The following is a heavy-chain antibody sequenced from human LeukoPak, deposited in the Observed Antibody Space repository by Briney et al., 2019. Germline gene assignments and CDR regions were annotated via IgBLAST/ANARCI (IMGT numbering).Heavy chain of an antibody. J-gene: IGHJ3*02. CDR2: IYYSGST. Sequence: PSETLSPTCTVSGGSLSSGDYYWSWIRQPPGKGLEWIGYIYYSGSTYYNPSLKSRVTISVDTSKNQFSLKLSSVTAADTAVYYCARGGLSSTGSDDAFDIWGQGTMVTVSS. D-gene: IGHD2-15*01. V-gene: IGHV4-30-4*01. CDR3: ARGGLSSTGSDDAFDI. CDR1: GGSLSSGDYY.